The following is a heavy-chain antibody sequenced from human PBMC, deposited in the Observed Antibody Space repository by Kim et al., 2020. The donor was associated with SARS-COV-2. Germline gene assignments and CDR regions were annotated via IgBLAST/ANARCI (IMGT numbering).Heavy chain of an antibody. J-gene: IGHJ4*02. CDR2: INHSGST. CDR3: ARGARGLGAFDY. CDR1: GGSFSGYY. D-gene: IGHD1-26*01. V-gene: IGHV4-34*01. Sequence: SETLSLTCAVYGGSFSGYYWSWIRQPPGKGLEWIGEINHSGSTNYNPSLKSRVTISVDTSKNQFSLKLSSVTAADTAVYYCARGARGLGAFDYWGQGTLVTVSS.